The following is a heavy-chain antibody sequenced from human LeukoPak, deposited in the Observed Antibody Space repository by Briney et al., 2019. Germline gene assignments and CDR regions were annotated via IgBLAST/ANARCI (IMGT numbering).Heavy chain of an antibody. V-gene: IGHV1-46*01. CDR3: AGSWDCSSTSCYLLHH. CDR2: INPSGGST. J-gene: IGHJ5*02. CDR1: GYTSTSYY. Sequence: ASVKVSCKASGYTSTSYYMHWVRQAPGQGLEWMGIINPSGGSTSYAQKFQGRVTMTRDTSTSTVYMELSSLRSEDTAVYYCAGSWDCSSTSCYLLHHWGQGTLVTVSS. D-gene: IGHD2-2*01.